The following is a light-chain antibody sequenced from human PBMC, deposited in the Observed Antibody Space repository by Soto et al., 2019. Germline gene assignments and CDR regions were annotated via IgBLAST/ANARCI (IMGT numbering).Light chain of an antibody. J-gene: IGLJ7*01. V-gene: IGLV2-8*01. CDR1: SSDVGGYNY. Sequence: QSALTQPPSASGSPGQSVTISCTGTSSDVGGYNYVSWYQQHPGKAPKLMIYEVSKRPSGVPDRFSGSKSGNTASLTVSGLQAEDEADYYCSSYAGSNNLHAVFGGGTQLTVL. CDR3: SSYAGSNNLHAV. CDR2: EVS.